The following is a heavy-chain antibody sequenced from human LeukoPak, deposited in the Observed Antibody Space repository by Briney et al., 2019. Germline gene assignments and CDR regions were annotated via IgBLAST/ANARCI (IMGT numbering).Heavy chain of an antibody. CDR3: AMGGGLGIVDY. J-gene: IGHJ4*02. Sequence: SETLSLTCAVYGGSFSGYYWSWIRQPPGRGLEWIGEINHSGSTNYNPSLKSRVTISVDMSKNQFSLKLSSVTAADTAVYYCAMGGGLGIVDYWGQGTLVTVSS. CDR2: INHSGST. V-gene: IGHV4-34*01. D-gene: IGHD7-27*01. CDR1: GGSFSGYY.